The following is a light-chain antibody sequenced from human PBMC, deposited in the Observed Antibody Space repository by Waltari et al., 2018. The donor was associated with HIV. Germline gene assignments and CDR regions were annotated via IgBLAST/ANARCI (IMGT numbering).Light chain of an antibody. CDR1: SGSIASHD. Sequence: NFMLTQPHSVSESPGTTVTISCTRSSGSIASHDVQWNQHRPGSSPTTVIYKGDQRPSGVPDRFSGSIDSSSNSASLTISGLRPEDEADYYCQSYDNDNPVLFGGGTKLTVL. V-gene: IGLV6-57*01. CDR2: KGD. J-gene: IGLJ2*01. CDR3: QSYDNDNPVL.